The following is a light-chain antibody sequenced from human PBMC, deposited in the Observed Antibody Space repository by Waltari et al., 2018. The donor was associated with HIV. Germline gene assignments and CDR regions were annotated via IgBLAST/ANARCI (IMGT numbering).Light chain of an antibody. J-gene: IGLJ1*01. CDR3: GSRDRTGSSYV. CDR2: NGT. Sequence: SSDLTQDPAVSVALGQTVRITCQGDSLRTYYAAWYRQKPGQAPILVIFNGTIRPSGIPDRFSGSASGNTASLTITGALAEDEADYYCGSRDRTGSSYVFGPGTEVTV. CDR1: SLRTYY. V-gene: IGLV3-19*01.